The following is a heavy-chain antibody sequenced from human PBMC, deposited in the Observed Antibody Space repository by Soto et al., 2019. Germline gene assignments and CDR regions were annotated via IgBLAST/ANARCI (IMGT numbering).Heavy chain of an antibody. CDR1: GGSISSGGYY. CDR2: IYYSGST. V-gene: IGHV4-31*03. J-gene: IGHJ3*02. CDR3: ARSPLGYCSGGSCYRGAFDI. Sequence: TSETLSLTCTVSGGSISSGGYYWSWIRQHPGKGLEWIGYIYYSGSTYYNPSLKSRVTISVDTSKNQFSLKLSSVTAADTAVYYCARSPLGYCSGGSCYRGAFDIWGQGTMVTVSS. D-gene: IGHD2-15*01.